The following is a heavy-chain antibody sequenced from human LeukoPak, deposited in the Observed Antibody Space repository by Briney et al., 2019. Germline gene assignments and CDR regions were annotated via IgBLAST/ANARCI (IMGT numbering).Heavy chain of an antibody. CDR2: INPSGGST. CDR3: ARDDNGDNWFDP. J-gene: IGHJ5*02. CDR1: GYTFTNFY. Sequence: ASVKVSCKASGYTFTNFYMHWVRQGPGQGLEWMGVINPSGGSTSYAQKFQGRVTMTRDTSTSTVYMELSSLRSEDTAVYYCARDDNGDNWFDPWGQGTLVTVSS. V-gene: IGHV1-46*01. D-gene: IGHD4-17*01.